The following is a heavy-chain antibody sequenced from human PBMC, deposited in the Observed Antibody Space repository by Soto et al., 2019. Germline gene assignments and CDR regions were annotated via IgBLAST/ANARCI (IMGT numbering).Heavy chain of an antibody. D-gene: IGHD3-10*01. CDR1: GGSISSYY. CDR3: ARRSESMVRGSFYYYYYMDV. Sequence: SETLSLTCTVSGGSISSYYWSWIRQPPGKGLEWIGYIYYSGSTNYNPSLKSRVTIAVDTSKNQFSLKLSSVTAADTAVYYCARRSESMVRGSFYYYYYMDVWGKGTTVTVSS. CDR2: IYYSGST. J-gene: IGHJ6*03. V-gene: IGHV4-59*08.